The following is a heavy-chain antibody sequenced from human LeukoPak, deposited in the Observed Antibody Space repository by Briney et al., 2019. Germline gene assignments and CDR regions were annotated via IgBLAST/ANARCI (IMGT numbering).Heavy chain of an antibody. CDR1: GFTFSSCS. CDR3: ARSDYDFWSGHYLALDY. V-gene: IGHV3-48*01. D-gene: IGHD3-3*01. CDR2: ISSGSSTI. J-gene: IGHJ4*02. Sequence: GGSLRLSCAASGFTFSSCSMNWVRQAPGKGLEWVSYISSGSSTIYYADSVKGRFTISRDNAKNSLYLQVNSLRAEDTAVYYCARSDYDFWSGHYLALDYWGQGTLVTVSS.